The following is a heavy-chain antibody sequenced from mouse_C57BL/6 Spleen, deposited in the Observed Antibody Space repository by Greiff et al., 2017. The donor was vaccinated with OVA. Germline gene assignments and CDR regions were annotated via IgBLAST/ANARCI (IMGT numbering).Heavy chain of an antibody. CDR2: IDPSDSET. V-gene: IGHV1-52*01. J-gene: IGHJ4*01. Sequence: QVQLQQPGAELVRPGSSVKLSCKASGYTFTSYWMHWVKQRPIQGLEWIGNIDPSDSETHYNQKFKDKATLTVDKSSSTAYMQLSSLTSEDSAVYYCASGGDYDKGVYAMDYWGQGTSVTVSS. CDR1: GYTFTSYW. CDR3: ASGGDYDKGVYAMDY. D-gene: IGHD2-4*01.